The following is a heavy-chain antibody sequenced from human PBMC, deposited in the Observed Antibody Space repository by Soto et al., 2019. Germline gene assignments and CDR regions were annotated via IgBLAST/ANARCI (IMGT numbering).Heavy chain of an antibody. CDR2: MNPNSGNT. Sequence: GASVKVSCKASGYTFTSYDINWVRQATGQGLEWMGWMNPNSGNTGYAQKFQGRVTMTRNTSISTAYMELSSLRSEDTAVYYCARAKPRAGYSRYYYYMDVWGKGTTVTVSS. CDR3: ARAKPRAGYSRYYYYMDV. CDR1: GYTFTSYD. V-gene: IGHV1-8*01. D-gene: IGHD5-18*01. J-gene: IGHJ6*03.